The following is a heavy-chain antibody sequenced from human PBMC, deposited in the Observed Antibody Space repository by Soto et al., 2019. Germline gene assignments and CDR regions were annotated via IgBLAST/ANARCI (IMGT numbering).Heavy chain of an antibody. D-gene: IGHD1-26*01. Sequence: GGSLRLSCAASGFNFSSYAMSWVRQAPGKGLEWVSAISGSGGSTYYADSVKGRFTISRDNSKNTLYLQMNSLRAEDTAVYYCAKAPVKSYYSVSDYWGQGTLVTVSS. CDR2: ISGSGGST. CDR3: AKAPVKSYYSVSDY. J-gene: IGHJ4*02. V-gene: IGHV3-23*01. CDR1: GFNFSSYA.